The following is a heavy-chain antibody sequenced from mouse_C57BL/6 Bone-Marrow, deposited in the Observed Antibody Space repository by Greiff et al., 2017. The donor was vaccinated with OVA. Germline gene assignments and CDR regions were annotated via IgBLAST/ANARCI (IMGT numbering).Heavy chain of an antibody. CDR3: ATGTSWFAY. D-gene: IGHD4-1*01. CDR2: INPGSGGT. Sequence: QVQLKQSGAELVRPGTSVKVSCKASGYAFTNYLIEWVKQRPGQGLAWIGVINPGSGGTNYNEKFKGKATLTADKSSSTAYMQLSSLTSEDSAVYFCATGTSWFAYWGQGTLVTVSA. CDR1: GYAFTNYL. J-gene: IGHJ3*01. V-gene: IGHV1-54*01.